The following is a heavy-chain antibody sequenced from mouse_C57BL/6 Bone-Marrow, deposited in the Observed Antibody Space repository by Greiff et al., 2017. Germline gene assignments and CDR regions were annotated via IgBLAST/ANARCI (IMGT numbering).Heavy chain of an antibody. CDR2: ISGGGGNT. Sequence: EVKLVESGGGLVKPGGSLKLSCAAPGFTFSSYTMSWVRQTPEKRLEWVATISGGGGNTYYPDSVKGRFTISRDNAKNTLYLQMSSLRSEDTALYYCARQGWLPFDYWGQGTTLTVSS. V-gene: IGHV5-9*01. J-gene: IGHJ2*01. D-gene: IGHD2-3*01. CDR3: ARQGWLPFDY. CDR1: GFTFSSYT.